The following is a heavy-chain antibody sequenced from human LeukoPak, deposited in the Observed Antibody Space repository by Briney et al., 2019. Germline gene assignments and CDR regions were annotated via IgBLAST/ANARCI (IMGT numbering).Heavy chain of an antibody. J-gene: IGHJ4*02. CDR3: ATEDIVVVPTRGFDY. V-gene: IGHV4-39*01. CDR2: IYYSGST. CDR1: GGSISSNSYY. Sequence: SETLSLTCTVSGGSISSNSYYWGWIRQPPGKGLEWIGSIYYSGSTYYNPSLKSRVTISVDTSKNQFSLKLSSVTAADTAVYYCATEDIVVVPTRGFDYWGQGTLVTVSS. D-gene: IGHD2-2*01.